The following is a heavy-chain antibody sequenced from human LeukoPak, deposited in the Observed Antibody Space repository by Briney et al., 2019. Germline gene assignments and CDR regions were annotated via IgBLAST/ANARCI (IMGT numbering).Heavy chain of an antibody. D-gene: IGHD3-22*01. J-gene: IGHJ4*02. CDR3: ARTEYYYDSSGYYLLDY. CDR1: GYTFTSYG. Sequence: GASVKVSCKASGYTFTSYGISWVRQAPGQGLEWMGWISAYSGNTNYAQKLQGRVTMTTDTSTSTAYMELRSLGSDDTAVYYCARTEYYYDSSGYYLLDYWGQGTLVTVSS. V-gene: IGHV1-18*01. CDR2: ISAYSGNT.